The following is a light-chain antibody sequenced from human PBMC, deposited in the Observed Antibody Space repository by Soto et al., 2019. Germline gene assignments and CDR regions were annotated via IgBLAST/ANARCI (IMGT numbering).Light chain of an antibody. CDR1: QSVSSY. J-gene: IGKJ5*01. CDR2: DAS. V-gene: IGKV3-11*01. CDR3: QQRSNWPP. Sequence: EIVLTQSPATLSLSPGERATLSCRASQSVSSYLAWYQQKPGQAPRLLIYDASNRATGIPARFGGSGSGTDFTLTISSLEPEDFAVYYCQQRSNWPPFGQGTRLEIK.